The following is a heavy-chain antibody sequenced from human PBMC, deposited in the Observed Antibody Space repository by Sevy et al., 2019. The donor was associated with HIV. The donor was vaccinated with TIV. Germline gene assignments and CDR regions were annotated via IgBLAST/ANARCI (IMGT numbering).Heavy chain of an antibody. D-gene: IGHD3-10*01. CDR2: ISYDGSDK. Sequence: GGYLRLSCAASGFTFSSFGMHWVRQVPGKGLEWVSFISYDGSDKRYVDSVKGRFTISRDSSKNTLYLQMNSLRGGDTAVYYCAKDGPPYYTSGSYMYYFDYWGQGALVTVSS. CDR1: GFTFSSFG. CDR3: AKDGPPYYTSGSYMYYFDY. J-gene: IGHJ4*02. V-gene: IGHV3-30*18.